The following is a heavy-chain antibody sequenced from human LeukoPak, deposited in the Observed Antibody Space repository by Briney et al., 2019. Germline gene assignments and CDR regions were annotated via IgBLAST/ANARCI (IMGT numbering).Heavy chain of an antibody. D-gene: IGHD1-1*01. V-gene: IGHV1-18*01. CDR3: ARRQGTTLNFDY. J-gene: IGHJ4*02. CDR1: GYTFTSYG. CDR2: INPYNGNT. Sequence: ASVKVSCKASGYTFTSYGISWVRQAPGQGLEWMGWINPYNGNTNYAQNLQGRVTMTTDTSTSTAYMELRSLRSDDTAVYYCARRQGTTLNFDYWGQGTLVTVSS.